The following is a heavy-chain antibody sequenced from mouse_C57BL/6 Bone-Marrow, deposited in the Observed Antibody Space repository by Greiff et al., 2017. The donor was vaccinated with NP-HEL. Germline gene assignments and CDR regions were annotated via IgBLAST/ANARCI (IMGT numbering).Heavy chain of an antibody. Sequence: QVQLQQPGAELVMPGASVKLSCKASGYTFTSYWMHWVKQRPGQGLEWIGEIDPSDSYTNYNQKFKGKSTLTVDKSSSTAYMQLSSLTSEDSAVYYCARARGGNYESGCAYWGQGTLVTVSA. V-gene: IGHV1-69*01. D-gene: IGHD2-1*01. J-gene: IGHJ3*01. CDR2: IDPSDSYT. CDR3: ARARGGNYESGCAY. CDR1: GYTFTSYW.